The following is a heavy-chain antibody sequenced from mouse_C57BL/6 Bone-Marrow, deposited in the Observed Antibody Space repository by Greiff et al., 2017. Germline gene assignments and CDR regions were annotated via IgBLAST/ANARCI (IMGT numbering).Heavy chain of an antibody. V-gene: IGHV1-69*01. Sequence: VQLQQPGAELVMPGASVKLSCKASGYTFTSYWMHWVKQRPGQGLEWIGEIDPSDSYTNYNQKFKGKSTLTVDKSSSTAYMQLSSLTSEDSAVYCWSRERGFITTVVVPFDYWGQGTTLTVSS. D-gene: IGHD1-1*01. CDR3: SRERGFITTVVVPFDY. CDR1: GYTFTSYW. CDR2: IDPSDSYT. J-gene: IGHJ2*01.